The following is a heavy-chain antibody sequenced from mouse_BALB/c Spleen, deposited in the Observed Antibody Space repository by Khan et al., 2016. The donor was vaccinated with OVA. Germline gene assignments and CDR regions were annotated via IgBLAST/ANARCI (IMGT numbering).Heavy chain of an antibody. CDR1: GYTFTDYD. CDR3: AKIFYGYYVGMDY. Sequence: QVQLQQSGPELVKPGASVKMSCKASGYTFTDYDIRWVKQRTGQGLEWIGEIYPGSGSTYYNEKFKGKATLTADKSSNTAYMQLSSLTSEDSAVYFCAKIFYGYYVGMDYWGQGTAGTVSA. V-gene: IGHV1-77*01. CDR2: IYPGSGST. D-gene: IGHD2-1*01. J-gene: IGHJ4*01.